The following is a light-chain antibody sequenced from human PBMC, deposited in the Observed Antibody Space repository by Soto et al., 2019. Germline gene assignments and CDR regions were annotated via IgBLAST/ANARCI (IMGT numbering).Light chain of an antibody. CDR2: DAS. Sequence: DIQMTQSPSTVPASVGDRVTITCRASQSISSWLAWYQQKPGKAPKLLIYDASSLESGVPSRFSGSGSGTEFTLTISSLQPDDFATYYCQQYNSYSPWTFGQGTKVDIK. J-gene: IGKJ1*01. V-gene: IGKV1-5*01. CDR1: QSISSW. CDR3: QQYNSYSPWT.